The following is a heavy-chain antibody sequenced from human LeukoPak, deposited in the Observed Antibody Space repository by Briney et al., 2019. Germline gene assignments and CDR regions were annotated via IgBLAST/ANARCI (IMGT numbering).Heavy chain of an antibody. CDR1: GFTFSSYA. Sequence: PGGSLRLSCTASGFTFSSYAMTWVRQVPGKGLEWVSSISGSGDAIHYADSVKGRFTISRDNSKNTLYLQMNSLRAEDTAVYYCARDTVTTFRFRDYYYYGMDVWGQGTTVTVSS. CDR2: ISGSGDAI. CDR3: ARDTVTTFRFRDYYYYGMDV. V-gene: IGHV3-23*01. J-gene: IGHJ6*02. D-gene: IGHD4-17*01.